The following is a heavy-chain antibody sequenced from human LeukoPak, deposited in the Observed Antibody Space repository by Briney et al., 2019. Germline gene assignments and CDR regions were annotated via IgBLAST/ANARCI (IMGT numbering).Heavy chain of an antibody. Sequence: GGSLRLSCAASGFTFISYWMSWVRQAPGKGLEWVSSISSSSSYIYYADSVKGRFTTSRDNAKNSLYLQMNSLRAEDTAVYYCARGDYDSSGYYYNYYYYGMDVWGQGTTVTVSS. CDR1: GFTFISYW. D-gene: IGHD3-22*01. V-gene: IGHV3-21*01. CDR2: ISSSSSYI. CDR3: ARGDYDSSGYYYNYYYYGMDV. J-gene: IGHJ6*02.